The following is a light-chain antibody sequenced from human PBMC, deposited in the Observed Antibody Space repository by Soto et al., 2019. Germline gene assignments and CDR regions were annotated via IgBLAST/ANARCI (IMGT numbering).Light chain of an antibody. J-gene: IGLJ2*01. CDR2: LNSDGSH. V-gene: IGLV4-69*01. CDR3: QTWGTGIVL. Sequence: QSVLTQSPSASASLGASVKLTCTLSSGHSSYVIAWHQQQPEKGPRYLMRLNSDGSHTKGDGIPDRFSGSSSGTERYLTISSLQSEDEADYSCQTWGTGIVLFGGGTKLTVL. CDR1: SGHSSYV.